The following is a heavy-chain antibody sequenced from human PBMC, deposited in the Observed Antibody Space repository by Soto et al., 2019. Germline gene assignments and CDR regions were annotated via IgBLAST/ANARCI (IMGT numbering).Heavy chain of an antibody. V-gene: IGHV6-1*01. J-gene: IGHJ2*01. CDR1: GDSVSSNSAA. D-gene: IGHD6-13*01. Sequence: QVQLQQSGPGLVKPSQTLSLTCAISGDSVSSNSAAWNWIRQSPSRGLEWLGRTYYRSKWYNDYXXXEKGPTPINPXXSXNXXALQLHSVTPEHTAVYYCARDRRGGRSSTPRYFDLWGRGTLVTVSS. CDR2: TYYRSKWYN. CDR3: ARDRRGGRSSTPRYFDL.